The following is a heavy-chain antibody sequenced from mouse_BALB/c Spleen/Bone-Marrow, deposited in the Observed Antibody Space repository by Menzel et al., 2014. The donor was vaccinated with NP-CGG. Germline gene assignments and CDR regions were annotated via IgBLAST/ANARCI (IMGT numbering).Heavy chain of an antibody. CDR1: GYTFTSYW. J-gene: IGHJ4*01. CDR2: IYPGSGST. D-gene: IGHD2-14*01. Sequence: LQQSGSELVRPGASVKLSCKASGYTFTSYWMHWVKQRPGQGLEWIGNIYPGSGSTNYDEKFKSKATLTVDTSSSTAYMQLSSLTSEDSAVYYCTRRYEIYYAMDYLGQGTSVTVSS. V-gene: IGHV1S22*01. CDR3: TRRYEIYYAMDY.